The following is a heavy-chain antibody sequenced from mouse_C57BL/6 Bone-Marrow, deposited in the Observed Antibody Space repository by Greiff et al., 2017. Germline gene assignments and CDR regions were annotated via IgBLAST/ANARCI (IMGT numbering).Heavy chain of an antibody. CDR3: ARTSDYHWYFDV. CDR1: GYTFTSYW. Sequence: VQLQQPGAELVRPGTSVTLSCKASGYTFTSYWMHWVKQRPGQGLEWIGVIDPSDSYTNYNQKFKGKATLTVDTSSSTAYMQLSSLTSEDSAVYYCARTSDYHWYFDVWGTGTTVTGSS. J-gene: IGHJ1*03. V-gene: IGHV1-59*01. CDR2: IDPSDSYT. D-gene: IGHD2-4*01.